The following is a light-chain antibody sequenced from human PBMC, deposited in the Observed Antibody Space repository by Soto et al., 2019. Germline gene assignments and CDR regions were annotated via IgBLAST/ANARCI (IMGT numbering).Light chain of an antibody. J-gene: IGKJ1*01. CDR2: AAS. CDR1: QTTNRY. CDR3: QQTYTIPRT. V-gene: IGKV1-39*01. Sequence: DIQMTPSPSSLSASVGDRVTISCRASQTTNRYLNWYQQRPGKAPKLLTHAASTLQDGVPSRFRSSGSGTDFTLTINSLQPEDIATYYCQQTYTIPRTFGQGTTVEI.